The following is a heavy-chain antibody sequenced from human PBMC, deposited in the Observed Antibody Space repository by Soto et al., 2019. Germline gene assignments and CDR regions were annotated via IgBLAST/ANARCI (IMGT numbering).Heavy chain of an antibody. V-gene: IGHV1-2*02. CDR3: ARVLRFLEWFPPYFGY. J-gene: IGHJ4*02. CDR2: INPNSGGT. CDR1: GYTFTGYY. Sequence: ASVKVSCKASGYTFTGYYMHWVRQAPGQGLEWMGWINPNSGGTNYAQKFQGRVTMTRDTSISTAYMELSRLRSDDTAVYYCARVLRFLEWFPPYFGYWGQGTLVTVSS. D-gene: IGHD3-3*01.